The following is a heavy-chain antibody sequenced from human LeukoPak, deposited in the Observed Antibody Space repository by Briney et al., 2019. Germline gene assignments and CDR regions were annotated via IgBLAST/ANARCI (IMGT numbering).Heavy chain of an antibody. J-gene: IGHJ4*02. V-gene: IGHV3-23*01. CDR1: GFTVSSNY. D-gene: IGHD3-16*02. CDR3: ATRYYDYVWGSYRHDY. CDR2: ISGSGGST. Sequence: AGGSLRLSCAASGFTVSSNYMSWVRQAPGKGLEWVSAISGSGGSTYYADSVKGRFTISRDNSKNTLYLQMNSLRAEDTAVYYCATRYYDYVWGSYRHDYWGQGTLVTVSS.